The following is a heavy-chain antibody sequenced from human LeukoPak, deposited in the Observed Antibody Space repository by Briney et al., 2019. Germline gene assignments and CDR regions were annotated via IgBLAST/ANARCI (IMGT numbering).Heavy chain of an antibody. J-gene: IGHJ6*03. D-gene: IGHD1-20*01. V-gene: IGHV1-69*05. CDR1: GYTLTELS. CDR3: AANRYNWNYYYYYMDV. CDR2: IIPIFGTA. Sequence: GASVKVSCKVSGYTLTELSMHWVRQAPGKGLEWMGGIIPIFGTANYAQKFQGRVTITTDESTSTAYMELSSLRSEDTAVYYCAANRYNWNYYYYYMDVWGKGTTVTVSS.